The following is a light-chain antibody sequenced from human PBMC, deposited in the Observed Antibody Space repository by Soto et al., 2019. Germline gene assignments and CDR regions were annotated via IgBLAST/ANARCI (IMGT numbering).Light chain of an antibody. J-gene: IGLJ2*01. CDR2: DVN. V-gene: IGLV2-11*01. CDR3: CSKAGTSTAV. CDR1: SSDVGRYDY. Sequence: QSALTQPRSVSGSPGQSVTISCTGTSSDVGRYDYVSWYQHHPGKAPKLLICDVNKWPSGVPDRFSGSKSGNTASLSISGLQAEDEADYYCCSKAGTSTAVFGGGTKLTVL.